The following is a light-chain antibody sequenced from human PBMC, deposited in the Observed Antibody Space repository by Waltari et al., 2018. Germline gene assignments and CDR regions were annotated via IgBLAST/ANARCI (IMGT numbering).Light chain of an antibody. J-gene: IGLJ2*01. CDR2: DVI. V-gene: IGLV2-14*01. Sequence: QSALTPPASVSGSPGQSLTLSRTGTSSDVGLYDSVSCSQQHPGKAPKLMSYDVIKRPSGVSNRFSGSKSGNTASLTISGLQAEDESDYYCASYTSSISTPLAFGGGTKLTVL. CDR1: SSDVGLYDS. CDR3: ASYTSSISTPLA.